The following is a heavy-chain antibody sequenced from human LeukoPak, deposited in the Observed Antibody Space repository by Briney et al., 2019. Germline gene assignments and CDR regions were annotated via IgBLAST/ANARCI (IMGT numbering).Heavy chain of an antibody. D-gene: IGHD3-16*02. Sequence: GASVKVSCKASGYTFTSYGISWVRQAPGQGLEWMGWISAYNGNTNYAQKLQGRVTMTTDTSTSTAYMELRSLRSDDTAVYYRARDRPSSDYGWGSYRYVVQDYWGQGTLVTVSS. CDR2: ISAYNGNT. CDR1: GYTFTSYG. V-gene: IGHV1-18*01. J-gene: IGHJ4*02. CDR3: ARDRPSSDYGWGSYRYVVQDY.